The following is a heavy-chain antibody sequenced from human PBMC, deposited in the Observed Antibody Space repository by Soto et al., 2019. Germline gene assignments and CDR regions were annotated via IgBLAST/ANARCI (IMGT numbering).Heavy chain of an antibody. CDR2: ITGSSDTV. J-gene: IGHJ4*02. CDR3: TRDFRHGYYFDY. V-gene: IGHV3-48*02. Sequence: GGSLRLSCVASGFSFSNYNMNCVRQAPGNGLEWVSYITGSSDTVHYADSVRGRFTSSRDNAESSLYLQMNSLRDEDTAVYFCTRDFRHGYYFDYWGRGTLVTVSS. D-gene: IGHD2-2*03. CDR1: GFSFSNYN.